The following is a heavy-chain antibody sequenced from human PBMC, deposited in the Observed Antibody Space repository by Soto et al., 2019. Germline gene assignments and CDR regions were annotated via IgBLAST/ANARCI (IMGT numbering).Heavy chain of an antibody. D-gene: IGHD3-9*01. CDR2: INSDGSST. CDR1: GFTFSSYW. J-gene: IGHJ4*02. V-gene: IGHV3-74*01. CDR3: ARDYDILTGYYNGYIDY. Sequence: SGGSLRLSCAASGFTFSSYWMHWVRQAPGKGLVWVSRINSDGSSTSYADSVKGRFTISRDNAKNTLYLQMNSLRAEDTAVYYCARDYDILTGYYNGYIDYWGQGTLVTVSS.